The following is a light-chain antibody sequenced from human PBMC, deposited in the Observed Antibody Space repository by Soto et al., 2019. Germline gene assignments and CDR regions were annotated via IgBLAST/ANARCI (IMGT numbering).Light chain of an antibody. J-gene: IGLJ1*01. CDR1: SSTIGADHD. CDR2: GST. V-gene: IGLV1-40*01. Sequence: QPVLTQPPSVSGAPGQRVTISCTGSSSTIGADHDVHWYQQLPGTAPKLLIFGSTYRPSGVPDRFSASKSGTSASLAITGLQAEDEADYYCQSYDNSLSAHYVFGTGTKVTVL. CDR3: QSYDNSLSAHYV.